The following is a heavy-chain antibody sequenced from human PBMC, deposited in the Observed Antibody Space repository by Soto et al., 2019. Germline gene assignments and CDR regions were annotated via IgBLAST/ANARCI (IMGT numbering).Heavy chain of an antibody. J-gene: IGHJ4*02. CDR2: ISSSSGTI. Sequence: LRLSCAASGFTFSDYYMTWIRQAPGSGLEWVSYISSSSGTISYANSVKGRFTISRANAHNSLYLQMSSLRAEDTAVYYCARGTYASKTDFDYWGQGTLVTVSS. CDR1: GFTFSDYY. D-gene: IGHD2-2*01. CDR3: ARGTYASKTDFDY. V-gene: IGHV3-11*01.